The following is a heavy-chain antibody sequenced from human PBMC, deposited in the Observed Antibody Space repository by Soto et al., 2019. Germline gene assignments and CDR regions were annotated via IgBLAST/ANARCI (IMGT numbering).Heavy chain of an antibody. V-gene: IGHV3-33*06. Sequence: QVQMVESGGGVVQPGRSLRLSCAASGFSFENYGMPWVRQAPGRGLEWVAIIWYDGSLQYYAAAVKGRFTISRDNSKNTLYLEMNSLRAVDTAVYNCANLWGDGYNLGQDYNGMDVWGQGTTVIVSS. CDR1: GFSFENYG. J-gene: IGHJ6*02. D-gene: IGHD5-12*01. CDR2: IWYDGSLQ. CDR3: ANLWGDGYNLGQDYNGMDV.